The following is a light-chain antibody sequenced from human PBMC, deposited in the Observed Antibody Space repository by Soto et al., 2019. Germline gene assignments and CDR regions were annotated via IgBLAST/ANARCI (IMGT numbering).Light chain of an antibody. J-gene: IGKJ3*01. Sequence: IQLTQSPSSLSASVGDRVTISCRASQGIANFLAWYQQKPGKAPKLLIYGASTLQSGVPSRCSGSGSGTDCTLTISSLQPEDFATYYCQQLNSFPIPFGPGTKVDIK. CDR3: QQLNSFPIP. CDR1: QGIANF. V-gene: IGKV1-9*01. CDR2: GAS.